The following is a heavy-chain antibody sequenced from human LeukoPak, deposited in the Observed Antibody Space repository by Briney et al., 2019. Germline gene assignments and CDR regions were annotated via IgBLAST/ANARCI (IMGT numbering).Heavy chain of an antibody. CDR2: IKTKTDGGTT. V-gene: IGHV3-15*01. CDR1: GFTVSSNF. CDR3: TTGGLWYSGRVF. Sequence: PGGSLRLSCAASGFTVSSNFMSWVRQAPGKGLEWVGRIKTKTDGGTTAFAAPVKGRFTMSRDDSKNTLYLQMNSLKTEDTAMYYCTTGGLWYSGRVFWGQGTLVTVS. D-gene: IGHD3-10*01. J-gene: IGHJ4*02.